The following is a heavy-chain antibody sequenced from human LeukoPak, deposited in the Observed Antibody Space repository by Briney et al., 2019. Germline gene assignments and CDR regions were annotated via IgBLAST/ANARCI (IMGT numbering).Heavy chain of an antibody. CDR3: AREGYSSGWYGPYWYFDL. J-gene: IGHJ2*01. CDR1: GFTFSSYW. Sequence: PGGSPRLSCAASGFTFSSYWMSWVRQAPGKGLEWVANIKQDGSEKYYVDSVKGRFTISRDNAKNSLYLQMNSLRAEDTAVYYCAREGYSSGWYGPYWYFDLWGRGTLVTVSS. V-gene: IGHV3-7*01. D-gene: IGHD6-19*01. CDR2: IKQDGSEK.